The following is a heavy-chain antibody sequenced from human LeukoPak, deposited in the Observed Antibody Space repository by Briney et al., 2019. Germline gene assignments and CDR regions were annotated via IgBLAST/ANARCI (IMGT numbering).Heavy chain of an antibody. D-gene: IGHD6-19*01. V-gene: IGHV1-46*01. Sequence: ASVTVSCKASGGTFSSYAISWVRQAPGQGLEWMGIINTSGATTRYGQKFKGRVTATRDTSTSTVYMEMSSLNSEDTAVYYCARGLESSGWYGMDVWGQGTTIIVSS. CDR2: INTSGATT. CDR3: ARGLESSGWYGMDV. CDR1: GGTFSSYA. J-gene: IGHJ6*02.